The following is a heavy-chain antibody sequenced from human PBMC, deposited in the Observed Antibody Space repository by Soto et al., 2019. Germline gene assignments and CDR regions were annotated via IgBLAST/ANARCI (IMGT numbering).Heavy chain of an antibody. Sequence: QVQLVESGGGVVQPGRSLRLSCAASGFSFSSYGMHWVRQAPGKGLEWVAVILDDGSDKDYTDAVKGRFTISRDNSNNTLYLEKNSRRAEDTAVYYCARDDVYGDNGLDYWGQGTLVTVSS. D-gene: IGHD4-17*01. V-gene: IGHV3-33*01. CDR3: ARDDVYGDNGLDY. CDR2: ILDDGSDK. J-gene: IGHJ4*02. CDR1: GFSFSSYG.